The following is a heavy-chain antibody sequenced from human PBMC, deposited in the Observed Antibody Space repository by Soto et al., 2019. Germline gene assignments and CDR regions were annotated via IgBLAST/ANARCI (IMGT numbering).Heavy chain of an antibody. CDR3: ARAEWTTVTIDY. V-gene: IGHV1-69*06. J-gene: IGHJ4*02. CDR2: IIPIFGTA. D-gene: IGHD4-17*01. CDR1: GGTSSSYA. Sequence: GASVKVSCKASGGTSSSYAISWVRQAPGQGLEWMGGIIPIFGTANYAQKFQGRVTITADNSKNTLYLQMNSLRAEDTAVYYCARAEWTTVTIDYWGQGTLVTVSS.